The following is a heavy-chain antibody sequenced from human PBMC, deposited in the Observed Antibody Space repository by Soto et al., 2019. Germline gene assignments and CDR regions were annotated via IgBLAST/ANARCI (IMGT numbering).Heavy chain of an antibody. V-gene: IGHV4-61*01. CDR1: GGSVSSGSYY. Sequence: PSETLSLTCTVSGGSVSSGSYYWSWIRQPPGKGLEWIGYIYYSGSTNYNPSLKSRVTISADTSKNQFSLKLSFVIAAVTAVYYCARDGDGYNYWGQGTLVTVSS. CDR2: IYYSGST. J-gene: IGHJ4*02. D-gene: IGHD5-12*01. CDR3: ARDGDGYNY.